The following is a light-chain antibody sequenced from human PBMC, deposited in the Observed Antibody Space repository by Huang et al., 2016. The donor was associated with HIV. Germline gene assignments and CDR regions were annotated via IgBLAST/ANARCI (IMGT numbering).Light chain of an antibody. CDR1: QNISSN. Sequence: EIVVTQSPATLSVSPGERAPLSCRASQNISSNLAWYQQKPGQAPRLLIYGASTMATGIPARFSGSESGTEFTLTISSLQSEDFAVYYCQQYDNWPGTFGGGTKVEI. CDR2: GAS. J-gene: IGKJ4*01. CDR3: QQYDNWPGT. V-gene: IGKV3-15*01.